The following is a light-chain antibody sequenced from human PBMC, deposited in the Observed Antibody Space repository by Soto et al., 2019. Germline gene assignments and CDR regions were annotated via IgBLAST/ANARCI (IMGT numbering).Light chain of an antibody. Sequence: EIVLTQSPGTLSLSPGERATLSCRASQSVSSSYLAWYQQKPGQAPRLLIYGASSRATGIPDRFSGSGSGTDFTLTISSLEPEDFTLYYFQQYASSPFTFGPGTKVPIK. J-gene: IGKJ3*01. CDR1: QSVSSSY. CDR2: GAS. V-gene: IGKV3-20*01. CDR3: QQYASSPFT.